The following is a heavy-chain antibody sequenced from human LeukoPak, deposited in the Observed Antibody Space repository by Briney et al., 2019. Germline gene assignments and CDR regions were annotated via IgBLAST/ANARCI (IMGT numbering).Heavy chain of an antibody. D-gene: IGHD2-15*01. Sequence: GRSLRLSCAASGFTFSSYAMHWVRQAPGKGLEWVAVISYDGSNKYYADSVKGRFTISRDNSKDTLFLQMNNLRVEDTAVYYCVRQAQEDYWGQGTLVTVSS. CDR2: ISYDGSNK. CDR3: VRQAQEDY. V-gene: IGHV3-30-3*01. J-gene: IGHJ4*02. CDR1: GFTFSSYA.